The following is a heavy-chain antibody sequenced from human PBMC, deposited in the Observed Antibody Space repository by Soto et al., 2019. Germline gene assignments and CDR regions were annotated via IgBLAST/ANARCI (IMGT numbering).Heavy chain of an antibody. Sequence: SETLSLTCSVPGASISSGGYYWSWIRQHPGKGLEWIGYMYYSGSTYYNPSLRSRVTISVDTSKNQFSLNLRSVTAADTAVFYCAVSMVTFGGIIAPFDYWGQGALVTVSS. CDR2: MYYSGST. CDR3: AVSMVTFGGIIAPFDY. CDR1: GASISSGGYY. V-gene: IGHV4-31*03. J-gene: IGHJ4*02. D-gene: IGHD3-16*02.